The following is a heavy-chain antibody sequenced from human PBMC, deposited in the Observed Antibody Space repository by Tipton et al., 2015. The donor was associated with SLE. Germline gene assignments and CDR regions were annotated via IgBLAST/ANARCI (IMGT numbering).Heavy chain of an antibody. Sequence: LRLSCTVSGGSISSYYWSWIRQPPGKGLEWIGYIYYSGSTNYNPSLKGRVTMSVDTSKNQFSLKLSSVTAADTAVYYCARSTTVTTFDIWGQGTMVTVSS. J-gene: IGHJ3*02. CDR3: ARSTTVTTFDI. CDR2: IYYSGST. CDR1: GGSISSYY. D-gene: IGHD4-17*01. V-gene: IGHV4-59*12.